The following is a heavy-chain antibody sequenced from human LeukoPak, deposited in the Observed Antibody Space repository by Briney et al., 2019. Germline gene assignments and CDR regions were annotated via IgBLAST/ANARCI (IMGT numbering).Heavy chain of an antibody. CDR3: ARTTEGGYRYGYYYYYMDV. CDR1: GYSISSGYY. D-gene: IGHD5-18*01. V-gene: IGHV4-61*01. J-gene: IGHJ6*03. Sequence: PSETLSLTCTVSGYSISSGYYWGWIRQPPGKGLEWIGYIYYSGSTSYKPSLKSRVTISVDSSKNQFSLKLTSVTAADTAVYYCARTTEGGYRYGYYYYYMDVWGKGTTVTISS. CDR2: IYYSGST.